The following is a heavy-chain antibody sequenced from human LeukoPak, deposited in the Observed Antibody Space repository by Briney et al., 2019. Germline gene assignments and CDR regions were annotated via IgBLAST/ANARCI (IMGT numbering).Heavy chain of an antibody. CDR2: IYPGDSDT. CDR3: ARGKSSDSSGYDSN. J-gene: IGHJ4*02. D-gene: IGHD3-22*01. Sequence: GESLKMSCKGSGYSFTSYWIGWVRQMPGKGLEWMGIIYPGDSDTRYSPSLQGQVTISADSSISTADLQGRSLHASDTAMQCGARGKSSDSSGYDSNWGQGTPVTVSS. V-gene: IGHV5-51*01. CDR1: GYSFTSYW.